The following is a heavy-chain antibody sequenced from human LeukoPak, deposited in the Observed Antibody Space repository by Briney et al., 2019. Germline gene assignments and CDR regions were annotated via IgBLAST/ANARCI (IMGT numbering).Heavy chain of an antibody. J-gene: IGHJ5*02. CDR2: IYYSGST. CDR1: GGSISSYY. D-gene: IGHD6-19*01. CDR3: ARGRSGWEPPFDP. Sequence: PSETLSLTCTVSGGSISSYYWSWIRQPPGKGLEWIGYIYYSGSTNYNPSLKSRVTISVDTSKNQFSLKLSSVTAADTAVYYCARGRSGWEPPFDPWGQGTLVTVSS. V-gene: IGHV4-59*01.